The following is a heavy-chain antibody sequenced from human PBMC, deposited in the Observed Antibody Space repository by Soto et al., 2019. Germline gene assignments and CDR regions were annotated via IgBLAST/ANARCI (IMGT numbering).Heavy chain of an antibody. J-gene: IGHJ4*02. Sequence: QVQLVQSGAEVKKPGSSVKVSCKASVGTFSSYTISWVRQAPGQGLQWMGRIIPILGIANYAQKFQGRVTITAIKSTSTANMELSSLRSEDTAVYYGARYPSACDSAGYWGQGTLVTVSS. CDR2: IIPILGIA. CDR1: VGTFSSYT. CDR3: ARYPSACDSAGY. D-gene: IGHD2-21*02. V-gene: IGHV1-69*02.